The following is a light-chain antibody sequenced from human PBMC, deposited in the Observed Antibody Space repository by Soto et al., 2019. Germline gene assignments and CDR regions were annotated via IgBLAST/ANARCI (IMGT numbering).Light chain of an antibody. CDR1: RSVSSSY. CDR2: GAS. J-gene: IGKJ4*01. Sequence: EIVLTQSPGTLSLSPGERATLSCRASRSVSSSYLAWYQQKPGQAPRLLFYGASSRAIGIPDRFSGSGSGTDFALTISRLEPEDFAVYYCQQYGSSPLTFGGGTKVEIK. CDR3: QQYGSSPLT. V-gene: IGKV3-20*01.